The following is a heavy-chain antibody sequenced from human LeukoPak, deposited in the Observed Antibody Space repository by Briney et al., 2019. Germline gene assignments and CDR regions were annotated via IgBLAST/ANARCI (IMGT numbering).Heavy chain of an antibody. CDR1: GGSFSGYY. V-gene: IGHV4-34*01. CDR2: INHGGST. CDR3: ARGKATFNRQTWGGPRDAFDI. D-gene: IGHD1-14*01. J-gene: IGHJ3*02. Sequence: SETLSLTCAVYGGSFSGYYWSWIRQPPGKGLEWIGEINHGGSTNYNPSLKSRVTISVDTSKNQFSLKLSSVTAADTAVYYCARGKATFNRQTWGGPRDAFDIRGQGTMVTVSS.